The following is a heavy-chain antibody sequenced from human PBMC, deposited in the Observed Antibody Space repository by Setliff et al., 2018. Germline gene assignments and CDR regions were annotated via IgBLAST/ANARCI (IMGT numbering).Heavy chain of an antibody. D-gene: IGHD6-19*01. CDR2: ISGAGTTV. CDR1: GFRFSDLY. J-gene: IGHJ4*02. V-gene: IGHV3-11*04. CDR3: ARYSSGWFFDY. Sequence: PGESLKISCAASGFRFSDLYMSWVRQVPGKGLEWLSKISGAGTTVYYADSVRGRFTISRDNSKNSLYLQMINLRTEDTAVYYCARYSSGWFFDYWGQGTPVTVSS.